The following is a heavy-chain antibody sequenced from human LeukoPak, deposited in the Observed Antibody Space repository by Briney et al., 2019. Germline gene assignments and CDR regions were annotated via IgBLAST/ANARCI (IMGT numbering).Heavy chain of an antibody. CDR2: INPSGGST. Sequence: ASVKVSCKASGYTFTSYYIHWVRQAPGQGLEWMGIINPSGGSTSYAQKFQGRVTMTRDMSTSTVYMELSSLRSEDTAVYYCARGVLDESTAHNWFDPWGQGTLVTVSS. D-gene: IGHD3/OR15-3a*01. J-gene: IGHJ5*02. V-gene: IGHV1-46*01. CDR3: ARGVLDESTAHNWFDP. CDR1: GYTFTSYY.